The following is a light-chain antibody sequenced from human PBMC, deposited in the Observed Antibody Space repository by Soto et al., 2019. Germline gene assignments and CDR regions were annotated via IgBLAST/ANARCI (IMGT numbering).Light chain of an antibody. CDR2: EDN. Sequence: NFMVTQPHSVSESPGKTVTISCTRSSGSIASNYVQWYQQRPGSAPTTVIYEDNQRPSGVPDRFSGSIDSSSNSAYLTISGLKTEDEADYYCQSYDNSNPYVIFGGGTKVTVL. J-gene: IGLJ2*01. V-gene: IGLV6-57*03. CDR3: QSYDNSNPYVI. CDR1: SGSIASNY.